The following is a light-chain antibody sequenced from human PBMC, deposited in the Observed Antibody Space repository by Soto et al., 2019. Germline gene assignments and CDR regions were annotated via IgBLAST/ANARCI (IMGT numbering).Light chain of an antibody. CDR2: EVS. V-gene: IGLV2-23*02. J-gene: IGLJ3*02. CDR1: SSDVGTYNL. CDR3: CSYARGSTWV. Sequence: QPVLTQPASVSGSPGQSITISCTGASSDVGTYNLVSWYQQHPGKAPKLMIYEVSKRPSGVSNRFSGSKSGNTASLTISGLQAEDEADYYCCSYARGSTWVFGGGTKLTVL.